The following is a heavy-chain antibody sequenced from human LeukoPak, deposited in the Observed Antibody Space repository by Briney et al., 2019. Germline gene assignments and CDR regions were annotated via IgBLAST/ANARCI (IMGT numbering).Heavy chain of an antibody. CDR1: GGSFSSYY. J-gene: IGHJ5*02. CDR3: ARVRATVTHAWFDP. Sequence: SETLSLTCAVSGGSFSSYYWSWIRQPPGKGLEWIGYIYYSGSTNYNPSLKSRVTISVDTSKNQFSLKLSSVTAADTAVYYCARVRATVTHAWFDPWGQGTLVTVSS. CDR2: IYYSGST. D-gene: IGHD4-17*01. V-gene: IGHV4-59*01.